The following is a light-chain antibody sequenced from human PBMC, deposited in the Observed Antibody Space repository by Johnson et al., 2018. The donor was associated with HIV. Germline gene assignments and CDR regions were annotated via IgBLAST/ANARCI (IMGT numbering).Light chain of an antibody. CDR1: SSNVGSSF. CDR3: GTWDSSLSGYYV. J-gene: IGLJ1*01. Sequence: QSVLTQPPSVSAAPGQTVTISCSGSSSNVGSSFVSWYRQVPGTAPKLLIYDNNKRPSGIPGRFSGSKSGPSATLGITGLQPGDEADYYCGTWDSSLSGYYVFGTGTRLTVL. CDR2: DNN. V-gene: IGLV1-51*01.